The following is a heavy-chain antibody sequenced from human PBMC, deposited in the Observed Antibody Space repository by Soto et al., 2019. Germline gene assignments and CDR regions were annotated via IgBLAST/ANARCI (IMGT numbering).Heavy chain of an antibody. CDR1: GYTFTSYD. CDR3: ASSYDILTGSTGGMDV. V-gene: IGHV1-8*01. Sequence: WASVKVSCKASGYTFTSYDINWVRQATGQGLEWMGWMNPNSGNTGYAQKFQGRVTMTRNTSISTAYMELSSLRSEDTAVYYCASSYDILTGSTGGMDVWGQGTTVTVSS. CDR2: MNPNSGNT. D-gene: IGHD3-9*01. J-gene: IGHJ6*02.